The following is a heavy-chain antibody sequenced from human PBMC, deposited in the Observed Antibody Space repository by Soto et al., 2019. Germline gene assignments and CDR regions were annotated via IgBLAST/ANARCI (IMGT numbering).Heavy chain of an antibody. V-gene: IGHV1-69*13. J-gene: IGHJ5*02. CDR1: GGTFSSYA. CDR3: ARDREGGYSCYDYNWFDP. CDR2: IIPIFVTA. Sequence: GASVKVSCKASGGTFSSYAISWVRQAPGQGLEWMGGIIPIFVTANYAQKFQGRVTISADESTSTANMELSSLRSEDTAVYYCARDREGGYSCYDYNWFDPWGQGTLVTVSS. D-gene: IGHD5-12*01.